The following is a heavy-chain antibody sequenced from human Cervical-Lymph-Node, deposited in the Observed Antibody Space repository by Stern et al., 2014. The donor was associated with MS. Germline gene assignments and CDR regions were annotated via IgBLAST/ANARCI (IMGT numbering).Heavy chain of an antibody. CDR2: ISNNSTPP. Sequence: EVQLLESGGGLVKPGESLRLYCDASGFTFSHYSINWVRQAPGKGLEWISSISNNSTPPYYRDLVECRFPIPRDSAKDSVSLHMVSLRAEDTAVYYCARARVGDYARSPHLDSWGQGTLVTVSS. D-gene: IGHD4-17*01. J-gene: IGHJ4*02. CDR1: GFTFSHYS. V-gene: IGHV3-21*01. CDR3: ARARVGDYARSPHLDS.